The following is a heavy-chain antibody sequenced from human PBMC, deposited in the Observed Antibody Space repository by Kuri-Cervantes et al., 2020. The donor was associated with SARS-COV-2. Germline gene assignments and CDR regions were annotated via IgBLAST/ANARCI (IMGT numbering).Heavy chain of an antibody. D-gene: IGHD2-21*01. CDR2: ISHDGKNK. Sequence: LSLTCAASGFNFSRTDMHWVRQAPGKGLEWVAVISHDGKNKKCIASGKGRFTISSDNSQNTLYLHMKSLRNEDTAMYYCAKDRVGVKDFWGQGTLVTVSS. CDR3: AKDRVGVKDF. J-gene: IGHJ4*02. CDR1: GFNFSRTD. V-gene: IGHV3-30*18.